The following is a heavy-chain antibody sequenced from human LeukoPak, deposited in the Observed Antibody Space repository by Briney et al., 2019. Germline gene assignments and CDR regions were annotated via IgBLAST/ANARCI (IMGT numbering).Heavy chain of an antibody. D-gene: IGHD3-10*01. Sequence: GGSLRLSCAASGFTFSISAIHWVRQTSGKGLEWLGRIRSKGNKYATDYAASVKDRFTISRDDSKDTAYLQMDSLKIEDTAVYYCVRLCRPHSYGSGTYYALDAYDIWGLGTMVTVSS. J-gene: IGHJ3*02. CDR1: GFTFSISA. CDR3: VRLCRPHSYGSGTYYALDAYDI. V-gene: IGHV3-73*01. CDR2: IRSKGNKYAT.